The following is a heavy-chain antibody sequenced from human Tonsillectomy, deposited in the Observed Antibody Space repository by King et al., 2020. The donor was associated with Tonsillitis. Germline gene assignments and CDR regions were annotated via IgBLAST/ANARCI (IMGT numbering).Heavy chain of an antibody. CDR1: GFTFSSYS. V-gene: IGHV3-21*01. CDR3: ARDYGGNSRVDY. CDR2: ISGSSNYI. Sequence: VQLVQSGGGLVKPGGSLRLSCAASGFTFSSYSLSWVRQAPGKGLEWVSSISGSSNYIYYADSVKGRFTISRDNAKNSVYLQMNSLRAEDTAVYYCARDYGGNSRVDYWGQGTLVTISS. J-gene: IGHJ4*02. D-gene: IGHD4-23*01.